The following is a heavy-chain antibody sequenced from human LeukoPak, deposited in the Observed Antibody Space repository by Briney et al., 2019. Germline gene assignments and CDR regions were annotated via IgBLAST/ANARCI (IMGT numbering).Heavy chain of an antibody. V-gene: IGHV3-21*01. Sequence: GGSLRLSCAASGFTFSDYAMTWVRQAPGKGLEWVSSISSSSSYIYYADSVKGRFTISRDNAKNSLYLQMNSLRAEDTAVYYCARVVGSRVNWNYPMNAFDIWGQGTMVTVSS. CDR3: ARVVGSRVNWNYPMNAFDI. J-gene: IGHJ3*02. CDR1: GFTFSDYA. D-gene: IGHD1-7*01. CDR2: ISSSSSYI.